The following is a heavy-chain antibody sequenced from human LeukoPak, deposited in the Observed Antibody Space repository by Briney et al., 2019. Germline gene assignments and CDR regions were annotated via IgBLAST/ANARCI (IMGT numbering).Heavy chain of an antibody. CDR1: GLTFSSYA. D-gene: IGHD2-15*01. J-gene: IGHJ3*02. CDR2: ISGSGGST. CDR3: PIPVVAATFDAFDI. Sequence: GSLRLSCAASGLTFSSYAMSWVRQAPGKGLEWVSAISGSGGSTYYADSVKGRFTISRDNSKNTLYLQMNSLRAEDTAVYYCPIPVVAATFDAFDIWGQGTMVTVSS. V-gene: IGHV3-23*01.